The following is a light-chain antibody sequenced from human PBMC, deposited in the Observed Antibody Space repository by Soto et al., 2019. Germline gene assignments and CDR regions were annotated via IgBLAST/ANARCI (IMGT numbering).Light chain of an antibody. CDR1: NSDVGGYNH. Sequence: QSVLTQPASVSGSPGQSITISCTGTNSDVGGYNHVSWYRQYPGNAPKLIIYDVTTRPSGVSDRFSGSKSGNTASLTISGLQAEDEADYYCSSYTSSSTLVFGTGTKVTVL. CDR2: DVT. V-gene: IGLV2-14*03. J-gene: IGLJ1*01. CDR3: SSYTSSSTLV.